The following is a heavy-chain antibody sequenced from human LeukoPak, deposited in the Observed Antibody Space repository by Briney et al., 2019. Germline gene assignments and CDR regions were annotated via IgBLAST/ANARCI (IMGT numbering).Heavy chain of an antibody. J-gene: IGHJ6*03. Sequence: TGGSLRLSCAASGFTFSDYYMSWIRQAPGKGLEWVSYISSSGSTIYYADSVKGRFTISRDNAKNSLYLQMNSLRAEDTAVYYCAKGGGYEAQYYYYYLDVWGKGTTVTISS. D-gene: IGHD5-12*01. CDR1: GFTFSDYY. CDR2: ISSSGSTI. CDR3: AKGGGYEAQYYYYYLDV. V-gene: IGHV3-11*04.